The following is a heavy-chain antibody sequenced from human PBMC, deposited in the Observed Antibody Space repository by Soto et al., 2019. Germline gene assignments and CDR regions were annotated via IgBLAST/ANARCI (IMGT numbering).Heavy chain of an antibody. CDR1: GASISIGAYY. D-gene: IGHD3-10*01. J-gene: IGHJ4*02. V-gene: IGHV4-31*03. CDR2: IYYSGST. Sequence: SETLSLTCTVSGASISIGAYYWSWIRQHPGKGLEWIGYIYYSGSTYYNPSLKSRVTISVDTSKNQFSLKLSAVTAADTAVYYCAVLGTYYDGCGGPGHFDYWGQGTLVTVSS. CDR3: AVLGTYYDGCGGPGHFDY.